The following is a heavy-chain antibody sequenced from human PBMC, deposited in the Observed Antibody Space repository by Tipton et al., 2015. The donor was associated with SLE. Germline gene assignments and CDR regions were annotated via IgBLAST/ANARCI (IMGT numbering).Heavy chain of an antibody. CDR2: IYTSGST. Sequence: TLSLTCTVSGGSISSYYWSWIRQPPGKGLEWIGYIYTSGSTNYNPSLKSRVTISVDTSKNQFSLKLSSVTAADTAVYYCVRRPNSFLLDYWGQGTLVTVSS. CDR3: VRRPNSFLLDY. J-gene: IGHJ4*02. V-gene: IGHV4-4*08. D-gene: IGHD1-1*01. CDR1: GGSISSYY.